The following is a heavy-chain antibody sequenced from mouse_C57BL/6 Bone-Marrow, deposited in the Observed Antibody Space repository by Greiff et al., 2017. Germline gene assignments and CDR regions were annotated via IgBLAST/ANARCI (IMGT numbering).Heavy chain of an antibody. Sequence: VQLQQPGTELVKPGASVKLSCKASGYTFTSYWMHWVKQRPGQGLEWIGNINPSNGGTNYNEKFKSKATLTVDKPSSTAYMQLSSLTSEDSAVYYCARRGTTVVDWYFDVWGTGTTVTVSS. CDR1: GYTFTSYW. J-gene: IGHJ1*03. CDR2: INPSNGGT. D-gene: IGHD1-1*01. V-gene: IGHV1-53*01. CDR3: ARRGTTVVDWYFDV.